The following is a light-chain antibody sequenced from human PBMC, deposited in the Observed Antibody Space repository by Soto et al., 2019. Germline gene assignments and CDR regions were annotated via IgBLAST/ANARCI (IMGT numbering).Light chain of an antibody. CDR1: SSDVGGYNY. J-gene: IGLJ3*02. CDR2: EVT. Sequence: QSALTQPPSASGSPGQSVTISCTGTSSDVGGYNYVSWYQQHPGRAPKLMIFEVTKRPSGVPGRFSGSKSGFTASLAVSGLQAEDEDDYFCSSYAGNNNLVFGGGTKLTVL. CDR3: SSYAGNNNLV. V-gene: IGLV2-8*01.